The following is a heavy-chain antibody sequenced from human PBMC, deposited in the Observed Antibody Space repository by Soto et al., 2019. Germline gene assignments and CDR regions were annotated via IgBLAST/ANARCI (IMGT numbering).Heavy chain of an antibody. D-gene: IGHD2-8*01. Sequence: SETLSLTCTVSGGSISTYYWSWIRQPPGKGLEWIGYIYYGGSANYNPSLKSRVTISLDRSTKQFSLRLNSVTAADTAVYYCTRGGHCIDGVCSALEYWGQGTLVTVSS. CDR1: GGSISTYY. CDR3: TRGGHCIDGVCSALEY. J-gene: IGHJ4*02. V-gene: IGHV4-59*08. CDR2: IYYGGSA.